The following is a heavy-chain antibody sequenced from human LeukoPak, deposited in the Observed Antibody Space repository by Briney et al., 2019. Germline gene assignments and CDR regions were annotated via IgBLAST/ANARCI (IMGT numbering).Heavy chain of an antibody. J-gene: IGHJ4*02. CDR1: GGSISRYY. CDR3: ARQIAPPGTPGFTF. CDR2: IYSTGST. V-gene: IGHV4-4*07. Sequence: SETLSLTCTVSGGSISRYYWSWIRQPAGKGLEWIGRIYSTGSTNYNPSLKSRVTMSVDRSKNQFSLRLSSVTAADTAVYYCARQIAPPGTPGFTFWAQGALVTVPP. D-gene: IGHD6-13*01.